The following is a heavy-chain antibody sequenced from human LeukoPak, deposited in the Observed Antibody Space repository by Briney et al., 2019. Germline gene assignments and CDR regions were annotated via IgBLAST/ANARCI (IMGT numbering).Heavy chain of an antibody. D-gene: IGHD3-16*01. CDR2: INHSGST. Sequence: SETLSLTCAAYGGSFSGYYWSWIRQPPGKGLEWIGEINHSGSTNYNPSLKSRVTISVDTSKNQFSLKLSSVTAADTAVYYCASTLANYYYMDVWGKETTVTVSS. CDR3: ASTLANYYYMDV. J-gene: IGHJ6*03. V-gene: IGHV4-34*01. CDR1: GGSFSGYY.